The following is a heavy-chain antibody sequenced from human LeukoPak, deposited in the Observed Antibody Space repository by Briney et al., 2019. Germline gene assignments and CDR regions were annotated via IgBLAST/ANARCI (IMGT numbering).Heavy chain of an antibody. Sequence: PSETLYLTCTVSGGSISSGGYYWSWIRQPPGKGLEWIGYIYHSGSTYYNPSLKSRVTISVDRSKNQFSLKLSSVTAADTAVYYCARDWGGRGSNWFDPWGQGTLVTVSS. CDR2: IYHSGST. D-gene: IGHD3-16*01. V-gene: IGHV4-30-2*01. J-gene: IGHJ5*02. CDR1: GGSISSGGYY. CDR3: ARDWGGRGSNWFDP.